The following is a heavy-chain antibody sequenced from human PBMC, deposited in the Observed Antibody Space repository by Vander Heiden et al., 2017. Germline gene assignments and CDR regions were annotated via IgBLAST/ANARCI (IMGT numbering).Heavy chain of an antibody. CDR3: VRDLGIRGVPLDY. D-gene: IGHD3-10*01. CDR2: VKWNGGST. CDR1: GFTFDDFR. J-gene: IGHJ4*02. Sequence: EVQLVESGGGVVRPGGSLRLACTDSGFTFDDFRMRWVRECRGKGVEVVSGVKWNGGSTGYADSVKGRFTISRDKAKNCLYLQMNSLRVEDTAMFYCVRDLGIRGVPLDYWGQGTLVTVSS. V-gene: IGHV3-20*04.